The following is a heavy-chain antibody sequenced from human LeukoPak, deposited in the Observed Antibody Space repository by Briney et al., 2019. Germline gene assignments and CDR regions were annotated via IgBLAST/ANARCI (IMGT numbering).Heavy chain of an antibody. J-gene: IGHJ4*02. V-gene: IGHV3-23*01. CDR3: AKAGYSSSWYYFDY. D-gene: IGHD6-13*01. CDR1: GFTFSSYV. Sequence: GGSLRLSCAASGFTFSSYVMSWVRQAPGKGLEWVSAISGSGGSTYYADSVKGRFTISRDNSKNTLYLQMNSLRAEDTAVYYCAKAGYSSSWYYFDYGGQGTLVTVSS. CDR2: ISGSGGST.